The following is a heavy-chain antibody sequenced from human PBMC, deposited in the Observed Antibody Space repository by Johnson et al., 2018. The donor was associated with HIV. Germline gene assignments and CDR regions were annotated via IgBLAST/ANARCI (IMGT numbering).Heavy chain of an antibody. CDR2: IYSGGST. V-gene: IGHV3-66*01. CDR3: AREEVVVAATQDDAFDI. J-gene: IGHJ3*02. CDR1: GFTVSSNY. D-gene: IGHD2-15*01. Sequence: VQLVESGGGLVQPGGSLRLSCAASGFTVSSNYMSWVRQAPGKGLEWVSVIYSGGSTYYADSVKGRFTISRDNSRNTLYLQMNSLRAEDTAVYYCAREEVVVAATQDDAFDIWGQGTMVTVSS.